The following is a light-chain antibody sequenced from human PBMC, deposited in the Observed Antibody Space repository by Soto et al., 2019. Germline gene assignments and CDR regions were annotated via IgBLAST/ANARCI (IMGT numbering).Light chain of an antibody. J-gene: IGKJ1*01. CDR3: LQYGVPLWT. CDR2: AAS. Sequence: EIALTQSPGTLSLSPGERATLSCRASQSVTANYLAWYQQRPGQAPRLLIYAASIGATGVPDRFSGSGSGTDFTLTISILEPEDFAVYYCLQYGVPLWTFGQATTVEIK. CDR1: QSVTANY. V-gene: IGKV3-20*01.